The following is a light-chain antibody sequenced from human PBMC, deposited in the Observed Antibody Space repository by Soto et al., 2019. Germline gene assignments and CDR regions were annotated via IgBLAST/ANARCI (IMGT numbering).Light chain of an antibody. J-gene: IGKJ4*01. Sequence: DIQMTQYPASLSASVGDRVTITCRASQDITNYLNLYQQKPGKAPKLLIYDVSKLEAGVPSRFSGSGSGTDFTLTISSLQPEDIATYYSQQYHNRPLTFGGGTKVDIK. CDR2: DVS. V-gene: IGKV1-33*01. CDR3: QQYHNRPLT. CDR1: QDITNY.